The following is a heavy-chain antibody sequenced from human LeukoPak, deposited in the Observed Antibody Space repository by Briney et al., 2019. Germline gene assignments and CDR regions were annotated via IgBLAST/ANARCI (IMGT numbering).Heavy chain of an antibody. CDR2: IRQDGSEK. CDR1: GFTFSGYW. Sequence: SGGSLRLSCAASGFTFSGYWMTWVRQAPGKGLEWVANIRQDGSEKFYADSVRGRFTISRDNAKNSMYLQMNSLRAEDTAVYYCARSGLSDKSSWALDYWGQGILVTVSS. D-gene: IGHD2-15*01. J-gene: IGHJ4*02. CDR3: ARSGLSDKSSWALDY. V-gene: IGHV3-7*01.